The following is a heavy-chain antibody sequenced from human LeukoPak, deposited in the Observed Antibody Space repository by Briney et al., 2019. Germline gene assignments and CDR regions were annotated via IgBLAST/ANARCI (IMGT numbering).Heavy chain of an antibody. V-gene: IGHV3-30-3*01. CDR1: GFTFSSYA. J-gene: IGHJ3*02. CDR2: ISYDGSNK. CDR3: ARSSVRGAVRAAFDI. D-gene: IGHD3-10*02. Sequence: GRSLRLSCAASGFTFSSYAMRWVRQAPGKGLEWVAVISYDGSNKYYADSVEGRFTISRDNSKNTLYLQMNSLRAGDTAVYYCARSSVRGAVRAAFDIWGQGTMVTVSS.